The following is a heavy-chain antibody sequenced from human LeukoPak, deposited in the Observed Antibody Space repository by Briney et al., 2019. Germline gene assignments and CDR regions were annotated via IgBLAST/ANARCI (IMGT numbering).Heavy chain of an antibody. CDR3: GKERVRGSYYFDY. V-gene: IGHV3-30*18. D-gene: IGHD3-10*01. CDR1: GFTFSSYG. Sequence: GRSLRLSCAASGFTFSSYGMHWVRQAPGKGLEWVAVISYEGSNKYYADSVKGRFTISRDNSKNTLYLQMNSLRAEDTAVYYCGKERVRGSYYFDYWGQGTLITVSS. J-gene: IGHJ4*02. CDR2: ISYEGSNK.